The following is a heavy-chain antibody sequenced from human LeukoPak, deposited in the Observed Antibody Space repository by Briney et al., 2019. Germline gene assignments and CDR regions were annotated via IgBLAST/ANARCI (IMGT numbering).Heavy chain of an antibody. J-gene: IGHJ4*02. CDR1: GGSISSGGY. D-gene: IGHD3-9*01. CDR3: ARDLDGYTRYDY. CDR2: IYCSGTT. Sequence: SETLSLTCTVSGGSISSGGYWSWIRQLPGKGLAWIGYIYCSGTTYYNPSLKSRVSISVDTAKNQYSLKSSSVTVADTAVYYCARDLDGYTRYDYWGQGTLVTVSS. V-gene: IGHV4-31*03.